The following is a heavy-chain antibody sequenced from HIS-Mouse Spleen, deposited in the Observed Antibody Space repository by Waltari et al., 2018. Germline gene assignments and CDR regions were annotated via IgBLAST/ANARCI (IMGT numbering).Heavy chain of an antibody. CDR2: IGVVEGST. D-gene: IGHD2-2*01. CDR3: ANPKSVAAAPQYFQH. J-gene: IGHJ1*01. Sequence: EVQLLESGGGLVQPGGSLRLSCAASGFTFSSYALSWVRRAPGKGVEWGSGIGVVEGSTDYADAVKGRFTSTRDNSKNTLYLQMNSLRAEDTAVYYCANPKSVAAAPQYFQHWGQGTLVTVSS. CDR1: GFTFSSYA. V-gene: IGHV3-23*01.